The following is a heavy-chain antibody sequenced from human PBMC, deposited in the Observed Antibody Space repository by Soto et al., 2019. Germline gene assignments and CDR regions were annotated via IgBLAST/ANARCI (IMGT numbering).Heavy chain of an antibody. CDR3: ARERPDGARLDP. D-gene: IGHD6-6*01. Sequence: QVQLQESGPGLVKPSQTLSLTCTVSGDSISSGDYYWSWIRRPPGKGLERIGYIYHSGSTYYNPSLKSRVTISVDTSKNQFSLKLSSVTAADTAVYYCARERPDGARLDPWGQGTLVTVSS. CDR2: IYHSGST. V-gene: IGHV4-30-4*01. CDR1: GDSISSGDYY. J-gene: IGHJ5*02.